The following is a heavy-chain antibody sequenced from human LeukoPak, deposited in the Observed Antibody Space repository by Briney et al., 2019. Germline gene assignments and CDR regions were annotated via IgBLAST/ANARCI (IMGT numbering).Heavy chain of an antibody. D-gene: IGHD3-3*01. Sequence: PGGSLRLSCAASGFTFSNYWMSWVRRAPGKGLEWVANIKQDGSETYYVDSVRGRFTISRDNARNSLYLQMNSLRGEDTAIYYCARDFWGAHRVDFFDFWGQGALVTVSS. J-gene: IGHJ4*02. CDR3: ARDFWGAHRVDFFDF. CDR1: GFTFSNYW. V-gene: IGHV3-7*01. CDR2: IKQDGSET.